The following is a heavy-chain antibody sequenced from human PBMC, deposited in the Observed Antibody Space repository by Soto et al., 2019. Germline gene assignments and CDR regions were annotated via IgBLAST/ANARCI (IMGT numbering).Heavy chain of an antibody. CDR2: IKSKTDGGTT. V-gene: IGHV3-15*07. CDR1: GFTFSNAW. Sequence: GGSLRLSCAASGFTFSNAWMNWVLQAPGKGLEWVGRIKSKTDGGTTDYAAPVKGRFTISRDDSKNTLYLQMNSLKTEDTAVYYCTTDPNYVWGSYRYIPYDYYYGMDVWGQGTTVTVSS. J-gene: IGHJ6*02. D-gene: IGHD3-16*02. CDR3: TTDPNYVWGSYRYIPYDYYYGMDV.